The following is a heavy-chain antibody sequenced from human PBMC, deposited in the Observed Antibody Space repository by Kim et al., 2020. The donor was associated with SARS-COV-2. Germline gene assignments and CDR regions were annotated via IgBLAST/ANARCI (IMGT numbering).Heavy chain of an antibody. D-gene: IGHD5-18*01. V-gene: IGHV1-2*05. CDR3: ARGGYSDTRGSNDAFDI. J-gene: IGHJ3*02. CDR2: INPISGGT. Sequence: ASVKVSCKASGYSFTGYYIHWVRQAPGQGLEWMGRINPISGGTNYAQKFQGRVTMTRDTSITTAYMELSSLRSDDTVVYYCARGGYSDTRGSNDAFDIRGQGTKVTVSS. CDR1: GYSFTGYY.